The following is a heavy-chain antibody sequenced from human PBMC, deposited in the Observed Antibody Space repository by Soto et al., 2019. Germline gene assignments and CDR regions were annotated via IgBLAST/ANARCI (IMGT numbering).Heavy chain of an antibody. J-gene: IGHJ6*02. CDR2: IYYSGGT. D-gene: IGHD5-12*01. CDR3: ARDLGSGYDLAMDV. V-gene: IGHV4-59*02. Sequence: PSETLSLTCTVSGGSVSGYYWIWIRQPPGKGLEWIGYIYYSGGTKYNTSLKSRVTISVDTSKNQFSLRLSSVTAADTAVYYCARDLGSGYDLAMDVWGQGTRVTVSS. CDR1: GGSVSGYY.